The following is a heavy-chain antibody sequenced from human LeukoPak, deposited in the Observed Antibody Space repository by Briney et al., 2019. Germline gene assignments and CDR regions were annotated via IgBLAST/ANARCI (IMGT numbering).Heavy chain of an antibody. D-gene: IGHD2/OR15-2a*01. CDR3: AKDGAGTTAYDY. CDR1: GFTFSSYA. Sequence: PGGSLRLSCAASGFTFSSYAMSWVRQAPGKGLEWVSAISGSGGSTYYADSVKGRFTISRDNSKNTLYLQMNSRRAEDTAVYYCAKDGAGTTAYDYWGQGTLVTVSS. V-gene: IGHV3-23*01. CDR2: ISGSGGST. J-gene: IGHJ4*02.